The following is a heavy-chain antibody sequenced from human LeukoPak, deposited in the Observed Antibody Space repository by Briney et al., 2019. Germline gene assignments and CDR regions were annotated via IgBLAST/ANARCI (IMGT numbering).Heavy chain of an antibody. V-gene: IGHV3-23*01. D-gene: IGHD5-12*01. CDR2: ISGSGGNT. CDR3: ARASVASNPLEYYYYMDV. Sequence: QPGGSLRLSCAPSGFTFSSYAMSWVRQAPGKGLEWVSSISGSGGNTYYADSVKGRFTISRDNAKNSLYLEMSSLRADDTAVYYCARASVASNPLEYYYYMDVWGKGTTVIVSS. J-gene: IGHJ6*03. CDR1: GFTFSSYA.